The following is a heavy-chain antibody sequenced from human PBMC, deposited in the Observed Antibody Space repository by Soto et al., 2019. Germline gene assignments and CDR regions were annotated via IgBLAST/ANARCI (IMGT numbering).Heavy chain of an antibody. CDR2: ISSSGSTI. D-gene: IGHD3-22*01. J-gene: IGHJ3*02. V-gene: IGHV3-48*03. CDR3: ARDRQSYYDSSGYDAFDI. Sequence: VGSLRLSCAASGFTFSSYEMNWVRQAPGKGLEWVSYISSSGSTIYYADSVKGRFTISRDNAKNSLYLQMNGLRAEDTAVYYCARDRQSYYDSSGYDAFDIWGQGTMVTVSS. CDR1: GFTFSSYE.